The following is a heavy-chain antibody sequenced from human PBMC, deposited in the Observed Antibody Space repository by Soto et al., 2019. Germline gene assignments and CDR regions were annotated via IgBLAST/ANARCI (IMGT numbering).Heavy chain of an antibody. D-gene: IGHD5-12*01. CDR1: GGAFSSYA. J-gene: IGHJ4*02. Sequence: GASVKLSCKDSGGAFSSYAISWVRQAPGQGLEWMGGIIPIFGTANYAQKFQGRVTITADKSTGTAYMEVNSLRSEDTAIYHCVRNSPIGSTFSGHDGIDYWGQGTLVTVSS. V-gene: IGHV1-69*06. CDR2: IIPIFGTA. CDR3: VRNSPIGSTFSGHDGIDY.